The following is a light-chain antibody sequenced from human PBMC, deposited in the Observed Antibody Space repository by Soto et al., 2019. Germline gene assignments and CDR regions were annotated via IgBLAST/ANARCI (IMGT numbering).Light chain of an antibody. Sequence: EIVLTQSPGTLSLSPGERATLSCRASQSVRSNYLAWYQQKPGQAPRLLIYGASSRATGIPDRFSGSGSGTDFTLTISRLEPEDFAVYYCQQYGSSPTFGQGTKVEIK. V-gene: IGKV3-20*01. J-gene: IGKJ1*01. CDR3: QQYGSSPT. CDR1: QSVRSNY. CDR2: GAS.